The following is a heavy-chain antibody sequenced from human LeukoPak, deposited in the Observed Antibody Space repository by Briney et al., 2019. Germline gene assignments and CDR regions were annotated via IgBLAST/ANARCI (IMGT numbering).Heavy chain of an antibody. CDR3: AKDRSVTFGGVIVYYFDY. CDR1: GFTFSSYA. V-gene: IGHV3-23*01. Sequence: GGSLRLSCAASGFTFSSYAMSWVRQAPGKGLEWVSAISGSGGSTYYADSVKGRFTISRDNSKNTLYLQMNSLRAEDTAVYYCAKDRSVTFGGVIVYYFDYWGQGTLVTVSS. J-gene: IGHJ4*02. D-gene: IGHD3-16*02. CDR2: ISGSGGST.